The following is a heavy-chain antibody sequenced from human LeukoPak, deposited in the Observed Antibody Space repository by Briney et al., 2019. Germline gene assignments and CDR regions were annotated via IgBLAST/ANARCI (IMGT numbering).Heavy chain of an antibody. J-gene: IGHJ4*02. CDR3: ARDMVPIAAAGYFDY. D-gene: IGHD6-13*01. CDR1: GFTFSSYA. V-gene: IGHV3-30-3*01. Sequence: GGSLRLSCAASGFTFSSYAMHWVRQAPGKGLEWVAVISYDGSNKYYADSVKGRFTISRDNSKNTLYLQMNSLRAEDTAVYYYARDMVPIAAAGYFDYWGQGTLVTVSS. CDR2: ISYDGSNK.